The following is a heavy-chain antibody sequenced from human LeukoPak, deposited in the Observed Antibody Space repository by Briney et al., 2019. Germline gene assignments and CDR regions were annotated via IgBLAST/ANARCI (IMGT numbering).Heavy chain of an antibody. D-gene: IGHD5-18*01. J-gene: IGHJ4*02. Sequence: GGSLRLSCAASGFTFSTYSMNWVRQAPGKGLEWVSSISSSSSYIYYADSVKGRFTISRDNANNSLYLQMNSLRAEDTAVYYCARDIRGYSYGDFDYWGQGTLVIVSS. CDR1: GFTFSTYS. V-gene: IGHV3-21*01. CDR3: ARDIRGYSYGDFDY. CDR2: ISSSSSYI.